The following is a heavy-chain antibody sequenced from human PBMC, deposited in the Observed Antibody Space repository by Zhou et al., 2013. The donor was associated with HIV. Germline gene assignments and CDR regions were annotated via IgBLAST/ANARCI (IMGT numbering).Heavy chain of an antibody. CDR1: GFTFHDYA. CDR3: TKGGGWELLDYYYYMDV. CDR2: ISWNSGTI. D-gene: IGHD1-26*01. V-gene: IGHV3-9*01. Sequence: EVQLVESGGDLVQPGRSLRISCAVSGFTFHDYAMHWVRQAPGKGLEWVSGISWNSGTIVYADSVKGRFSISRDNAKNSLYLQMNSLRAEDTALYYCTKGGGWELLDYYYYMDVWGKGTTVIVSS. J-gene: IGHJ6*03.